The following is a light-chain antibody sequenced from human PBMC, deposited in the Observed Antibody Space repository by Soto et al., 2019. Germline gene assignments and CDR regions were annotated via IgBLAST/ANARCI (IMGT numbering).Light chain of an antibody. CDR2: DVS. V-gene: IGLV2-14*01. J-gene: IGLJ1*01. CDR3: SSYTRSSTLV. CDR1: SSDVGGYNY. Sequence: QSALTQPASVSGSPGQSITISCTGTSSDVGGYNYVSWYQQHPGKAPKLMIYDVSNRPSGVSNRFSGSKPGNTASLTISGLQAEDESDYYCSSYTRSSTLVFGTGTKVTVL.